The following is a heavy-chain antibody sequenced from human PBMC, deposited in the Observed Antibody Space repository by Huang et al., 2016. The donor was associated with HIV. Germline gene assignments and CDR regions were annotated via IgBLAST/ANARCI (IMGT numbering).Heavy chain of an antibody. J-gene: IGHJ6*02. CDR2: INPSGART. V-gene: IGHV1-46*01. CDR3: ARHVGSFHDFRSGYRGLQGYGLDV. D-gene: IGHD3-3*01. Sequence: QAQLVQSGAEVRKPGASVKVSCKTSGYTFTDYYIHWVRQAPGQGLEWMGMINPSGARTTYAQQFQDRFTMTRDTSTSTDYMEVSSLRSEDTAVYYCARHVGSFHDFRSGYRGLQGYGLDVWGQGTTVIVSS. CDR1: GYTFTDYY.